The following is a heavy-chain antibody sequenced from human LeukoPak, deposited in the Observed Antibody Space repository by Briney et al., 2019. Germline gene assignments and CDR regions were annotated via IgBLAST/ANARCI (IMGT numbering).Heavy chain of an antibody. Sequence: GASVKVSCKVSGYTLTELSMHWVRQAPGKGLEWMGGFDPEDGESIYAQKFQGRVTMTEDTSTSTAYMELRSLRSDDTAVYYCARNRRTAPDYWGQGTLVTVSS. CDR2: FDPEDGES. V-gene: IGHV1-24*01. CDR1: GYTLTELS. J-gene: IGHJ4*02. CDR3: ARNRRTAPDY. D-gene: IGHD3-16*02.